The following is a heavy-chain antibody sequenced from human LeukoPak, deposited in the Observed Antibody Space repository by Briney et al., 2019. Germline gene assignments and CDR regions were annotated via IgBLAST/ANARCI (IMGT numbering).Heavy chain of an antibody. Sequence: GASVTVSFRASGYTFTSYDINWVRQATGQGLEWMGWMNPNSGNTGYAQKFQGRVTMTRNTSISTAYMELSSLRSEDTAVYYCARATRGNYYGSGTVYYYMDVWGKGTTVTVSS. CDR2: MNPNSGNT. V-gene: IGHV1-8*01. J-gene: IGHJ6*03. D-gene: IGHD3-10*01. CDR3: ARATRGNYYGSGTVYYYMDV. CDR1: GYTFTSYD.